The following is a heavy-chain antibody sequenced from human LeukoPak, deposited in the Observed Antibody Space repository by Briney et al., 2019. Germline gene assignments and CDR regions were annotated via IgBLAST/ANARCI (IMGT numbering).Heavy chain of an antibody. J-gene: IGHJ5*02. Sequence: SETLSLTXTVSGYSISSGYYWGWIRQPPGKGLEWIGSIYHSGSTYYNPSLKSRVTISVDTSKNPFSLKLSSVTAADTAVYSCASLDYSDFGGGGNGSAPGSQGPRVTVPP. CDR1: GYSISSGYY. CDR3: ASLDYSDFGGGGNGSAP. CDR2: IYHSGST. V-gene: IGHV4-38-2*02. D-gene: IGHD3-3*01.